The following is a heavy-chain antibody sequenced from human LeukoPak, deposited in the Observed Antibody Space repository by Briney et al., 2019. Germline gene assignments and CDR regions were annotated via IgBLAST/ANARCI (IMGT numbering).Heavy chain of an antibody. CDR3: ARIRSSGSSDY. Sequence: GGSLRLSCAASGFTFDDYAMHWVRQAPGKGLEWVSGISWNSGSIGYADSVKGRFTISRDNAKNSLYLQMNSLRAEDTAVYYCARIRSSGSSDYWGQGTLVTVSS. D-gene: IGHD1-26*01. J-gene: IGHJ4*02. V-gene: IGHV3-9*01. CDR1: GFTFDDYA. CDR2: ISWNSGSI.